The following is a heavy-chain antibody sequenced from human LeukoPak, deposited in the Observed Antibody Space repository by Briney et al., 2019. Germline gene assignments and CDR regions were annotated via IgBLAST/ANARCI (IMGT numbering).Heavy chain of an antibody. Sequence: PGRSLRLSCSASGGFSVSSYAMHWVRQAPGKGLEWVAGISYDGSNKYYAASVQGRFTISRDNSNNTMYLQMNSLRAEDTAVYYCARDHSSGDTYSLIDQWGQGTLVTVSS. CDR1: GFSVSSYA. CDR2: ISYDGSNK. J-gene: IGHJ4*02. CDR3: ARDHSSGDTYSLIDQ. V-gene: IGHV3-30-3*01. D-gene: IGHD1-26*01.